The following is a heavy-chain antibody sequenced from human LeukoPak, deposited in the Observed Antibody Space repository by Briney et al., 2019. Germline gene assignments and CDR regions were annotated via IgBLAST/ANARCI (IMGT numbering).Heavy chain of an antibody. CDR1: GFTFSTYW. CDR3: AKDGRRGVY. CDR2: INQDGSEK. D-gene: IGHD3-10*01. V-gene: IGHV3-7*01. Sequence: GGSLRLSCTASGFTFSTYWMSWVRQAPGKGLEWVANINQDGSEKYYVDSVKGRFTISRDNAKNSLYLQMNSLRAEDTAVYYCAKDGRRGVYWGQGTLVTVSS. J-gene: IGHJ4*02.